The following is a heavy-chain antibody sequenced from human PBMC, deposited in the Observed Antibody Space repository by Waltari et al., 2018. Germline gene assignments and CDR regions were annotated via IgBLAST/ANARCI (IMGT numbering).Heavy chain of an antibody. CDR1: GYTLTNFA. D-gene: IGHD1-26*01. Sequence: QVQLVQSDSELKKPGASVKLACKASGYTLTNFAIDWLRQAPGQGLEWMGWISTATGNPTYARDFTGRFDFSLDTSVSTAYLQISSLKTEDTAVYFCARDRVVGATDWGYWGQGTLVTVSS. V-gene: IGHV7-4-1*02. J-gene: IGHJ4*02. CDR2: ISTATGNP. CDR3: ARDRVVGATDWGY.